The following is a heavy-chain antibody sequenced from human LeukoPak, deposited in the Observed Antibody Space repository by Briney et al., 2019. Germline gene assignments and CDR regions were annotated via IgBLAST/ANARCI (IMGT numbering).Heavy chain of an antibody. J-gene: IGHJ6*02. Sequence: ASVKVSCKVSGYTLTELSMHWVRQAPGKGLEWMGGFDPEDGETIYAQKFQGRVTMTEDTSTDTAYMELSSLRSEDTAVYYCATVRGVDGDYSYYYYYGMDVWGQGTTVTVSS. CDR3: ATVRGVDGDYSYYYYYGMDV. CDR1: GYTLTELS. D-gene: IGHD4-17*01. V-gene: IGHV1-24*01. CDR2: FDPEDGET.